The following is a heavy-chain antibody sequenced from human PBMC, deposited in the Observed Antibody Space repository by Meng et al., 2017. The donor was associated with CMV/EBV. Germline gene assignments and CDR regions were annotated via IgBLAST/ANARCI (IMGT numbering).Heavy chain of an antibody. CDR3: AKLPYDFWSGYYSGYYYYGMDV. CDR1: GFTVSSNY. CDR2: IYSGGST. V-gene: IGHV3-53*05. D-gene: IGHD3-3*01. J-gene: IGHJ6*02. Sequence: GESLKISCAASGFTVSSNYMSWVRQAPGKGLEWVSVIYSGGSTYYADSVKGRFTISRDNSKNTLYLQMNSLRAEDTAVYYCAKLPYDFWSGYYSGYYYYGMDVWGQGTTVTVSS.